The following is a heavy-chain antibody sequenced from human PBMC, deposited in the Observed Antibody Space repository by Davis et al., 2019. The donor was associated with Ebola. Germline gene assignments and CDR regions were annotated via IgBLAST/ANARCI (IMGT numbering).Heavy chain of an antibody. J-gene: IGHJ5*02. Sequence: GESLKIPCKGSGYSFTRHWISWVRQIPGKGLEWMGIIYPGYSDTRYSPSFQGQITISADKSISTAYLQWSSLKASDTAMYYCARSLSRRTLGGFDPWGQGTLVTVSS. CDR2: IYPGYSDT. CDR1: GYSFTRHW. V-gene: IGHV5-51*01. CDR3: ARSLSRRTLGGFDP.